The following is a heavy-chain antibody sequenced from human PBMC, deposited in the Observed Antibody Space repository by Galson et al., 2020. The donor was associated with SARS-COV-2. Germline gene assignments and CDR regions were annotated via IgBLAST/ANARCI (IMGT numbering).Heavy chain of an antibody. J-gene: IGHJ5*02. CDR1: GYPLTELS. D-gene: IGHD1-26*01. Sequence: ASVKVSCKVSGYPLTELSMHWVRPAPGKGLEWMGGFDPEDGETIYAQKFQGRVTMTEDTSTDTAYMELSSLRSEDTAVYYCATAASVGAPNWFDPWGQGTLVTVSS. V-gene: IGHV1-24*01. CDR3: ATAASVGAPNWFDP. CDR2: FDPEDGET.